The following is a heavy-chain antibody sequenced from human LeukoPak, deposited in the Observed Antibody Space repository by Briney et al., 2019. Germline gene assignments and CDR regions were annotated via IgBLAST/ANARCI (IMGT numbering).Heavy chain of an antibody. Sequence: GGSLRLSYVGSGFTFKNYWMSWVRQAPGKGLEWVANLKEDGTTSYYVDSVKGRFTISRDNARSSVYLQVDSLRAEDTAVYYCARIGYRSSSFDYWGQGTLVTVSS. CDR3: ARIGYRSSSFDY. D-gene: IGHD6-6*01. CDR1: GFTFKNYW. J-gene: IGHJ4*02. CDR2: LKEDGTTS. V-gene: IGHV3-7*01.